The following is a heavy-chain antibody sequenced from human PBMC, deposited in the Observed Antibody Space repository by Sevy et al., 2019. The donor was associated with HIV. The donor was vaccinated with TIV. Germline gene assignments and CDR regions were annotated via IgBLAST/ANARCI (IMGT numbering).Heavy chain of an antibody. D-gene: IGHD5-12*01. CDR2: ISNFNSNR. Sequence: ASVKVSCKASGYTFASYGITWVRQAPGQGLEWMGWISNFNSNRKSAQKFQDRLTLTTDTSTGSAFMELTSLRTDDTAVYYCARGISLVATRGVWFDPWGQGTPVTVSS. J-gene: IGHJ5*02. CDR1: GYTFASYG. CDR3: ARGISLVATRGVWFDP. V-gene: IGHV1-18*01.